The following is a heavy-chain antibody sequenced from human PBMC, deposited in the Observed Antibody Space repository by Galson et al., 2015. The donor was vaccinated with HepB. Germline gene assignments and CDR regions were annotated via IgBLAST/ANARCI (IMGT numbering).Heavy chain of an antibody. V-gene: IGHV3-30*04. Sequence: SLRLSCAASGFTFSSYAMHWVRQAPGKGLEWVAVISYDGSNKYYADSVKGRFTISRDNSKNTLYLQMNSLRAEDTAVYYCARDRVWSWWVNYSYGMDVGGQGTTVTVSS. CDR1: GFTFSSYA. J-gene: IGHJ6*02. D-gene: IGHD2-15*01. CDR3: ARDRVWSWWVNYSYGMDV. CDR2: ISYDGSNK.